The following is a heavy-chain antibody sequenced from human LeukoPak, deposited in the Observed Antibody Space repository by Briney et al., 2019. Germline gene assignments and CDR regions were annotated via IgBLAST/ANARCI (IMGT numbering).Heavy chain of an antibody. CDR1: GYTFTGYY. CDR3: ARDVSGYSPYYFDY. V-gene: IGHV1-2*02. J-gene: IGHJ4*02. CDR2: INPNSGGT. D-gene: IGHD3-22*01. Sequence: GASVKVSCKASGYTFTGYYMHWVRQAPGQGLEWMGWINPNSGGTNYAQKFQGRVTMTRDTSISTAYMELSRLRSDDTAVYYCARDVSGYSPYYFDYWGQGTLVTVSS.